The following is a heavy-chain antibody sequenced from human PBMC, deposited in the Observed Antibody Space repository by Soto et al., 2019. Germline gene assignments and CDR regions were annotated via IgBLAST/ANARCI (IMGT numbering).Heavy chain of an antibody. CDR1: GGSISSSSYY. Sequence: SETLSLTCTVSGGSISSSSYYWGWIRQPPGKGLEWIGSIYYSGSTYYNPSLKSRVTISVDTSKNQFSLKLSSVTAADTAVYYCASQEQLVGWFDPWGQGTLVTVSS. J-gene: IGHJ5*02. CDR2: IYYSGST. D-gene: IGHD6-6*01. V-gene: IGHV4-39*01. CDR3: ASQEQLVGWFDP.